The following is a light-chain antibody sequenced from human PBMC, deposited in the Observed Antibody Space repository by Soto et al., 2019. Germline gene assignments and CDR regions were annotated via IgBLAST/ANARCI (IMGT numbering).Light chain of an antibody. V-gene: IGKV3-20*01. CDR1: QSVSSSY. J-gene: IGKJ1*01. CDR2: GAS. Sequence: EIVLTQSPGTLSLSPGERATLSCRASQSVSSSYLAWYQQKPGQAPRLLIYGASSRATGIPDRVSGSGSGTDFTLTISRVEPEDFAVYYCQQYGSSPPWTFGQGTKVEIK. CDR3: QQYGSSPPWT.